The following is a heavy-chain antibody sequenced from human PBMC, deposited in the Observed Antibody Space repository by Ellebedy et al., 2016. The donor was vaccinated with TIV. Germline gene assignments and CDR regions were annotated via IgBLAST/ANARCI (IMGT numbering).Heavy chain of an antibody. CDR3: ARDRIAVRPGWFDP. CDR1: GFTFSSYG. V-gene: IGHV3-33*01. Sequence: GGSLRLSXAASGFTFSSYGMHWVRQAPGKGLEWVAVIGYDGSNKDYVDSVKGRFTISRDNSKNTLYLQMNSLRAEDMAVYYCARDRIAVRPGWFDPWGQGTLVTVSS. D-gene: IGHD6-6*01. CDR2: IGYDGSNK. J-gene: IGHJ5*02.